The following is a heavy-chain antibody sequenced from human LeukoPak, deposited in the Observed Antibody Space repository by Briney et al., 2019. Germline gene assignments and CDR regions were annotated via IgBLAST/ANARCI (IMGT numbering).Heavy chain of an antibody. Sequence: PSETLSLTCTVSGASISSSGFYWSWIRQPPGKGLEWIGYIYYSGSTYYNPSLKSRVTISVDTSKNQFSLKLSSVTAADTAVYYCARPHPGYYAFDIWGQGTMVTVSS. CDR1: GASISSSGFY. J-gene: IGHJ3*02. D-gene: IGHD6-13*01. V-gene: IGHV4-30-2*01. CDR2: IYYSGST. CDR3: ARPHPGYYAFDI.